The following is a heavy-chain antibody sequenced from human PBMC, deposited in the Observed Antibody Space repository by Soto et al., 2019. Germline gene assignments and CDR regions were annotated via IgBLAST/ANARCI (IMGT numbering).Heavy chain of an antibody. V-gene: IGHV4-39*01. J-gene: IGHJ6*02. CDR2: IFYSGST. CDR1: GGSISSSSYY. CDR3: CCIFFGGNSYGFYYYGMDV. D-gene: IGHD5-18*01. Sequence: SETLSLTCTVSGGSISSSSYYWGWIRQPPGKGLEWIGSIFYSGSTYYNPSLKSRVTISVDTSKNQFSLKLSSVTAADTAVYYCCCIFFGGNSYGFYYYGMDVWGQGTTVTVSS.